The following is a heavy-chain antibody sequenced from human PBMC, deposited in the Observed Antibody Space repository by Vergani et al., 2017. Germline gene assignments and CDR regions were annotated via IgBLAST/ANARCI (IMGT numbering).Heavy chain of an antibody. D-gene: IGHD1-1*01. J-gene: IGHJ3*02. CDR1: GYTFTSYY. V-gene: IGHV1-46*01. Sequence: QVQLVQSGAEVKKPGASVKVSCKSSGYTFTSYYMHWVRQAPGQGLVWMGISNPSGGSTSYAQTFQGRVTRTRDTSTSTVYMELSSLRSEDTAVDYCARAESKLDAFDIWGQGTMVTVSS. CDR2: SNPSGGST. CDR3: ARAESKLDAFDI.